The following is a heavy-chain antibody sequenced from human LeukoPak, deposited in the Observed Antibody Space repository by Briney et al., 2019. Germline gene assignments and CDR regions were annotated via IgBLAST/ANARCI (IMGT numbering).Heavy chain of an antibody. CDR2: VWYDGTNK. J-gene: IGHJ4*02. D-gene: IGHD6-19*01. Sequence: PGGSLRLSCAASGFTFSSYGMHWVRQAPGKGLEWVADVWYDGTNKYYADSVKGRFTISRDNSKSTLYLQMNSPRAEDTAVYYCARDPGVRWLVGFDYWGQGTLVTVSS. V-gene: IGHV3-33*01. CDR3: ARDPGVRWLVGFDY. CDR1: GFTFSSYG.